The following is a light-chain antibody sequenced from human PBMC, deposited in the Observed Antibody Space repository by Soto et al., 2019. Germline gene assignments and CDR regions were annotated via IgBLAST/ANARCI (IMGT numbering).Light chain of an antibody. CDR1: QDIRKD. Sequence: AIQMTQSPSSLSASVGDRVTITCRASQDIRKDLAWYRQKPGKAPQILIYGASTLQTGVASRFSGSGSATDFTLTISSLQPEDSATYSCQQSFSTPRTFGQGTKVDIK. J-gene: IGKJ1*01. CDR3: QQSFSTPRT. V-gene: IGKV1-6*01. CDR2: GAS.